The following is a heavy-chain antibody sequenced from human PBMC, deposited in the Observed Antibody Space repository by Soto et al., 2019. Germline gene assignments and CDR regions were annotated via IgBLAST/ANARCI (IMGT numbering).Heavy chain of an antibody. D-gene: IGHD3-22*01. CDR1: GYTFISYA. J-gene: IGHJ5*02. CDR3: ARSSVISLDWFDP. Sequence: ASVKVSCKASGYTFISYAMHWVRQAPGQRLEWMGWINAGNGNTKYSQKFQGRVTITRDTSASTAYMELSSLRSEDTAVYYCARSSVISLDWFDPWGQGTLVTVSS. CDR2: INAGNGNT. V-gene: IGHV1-3*01.